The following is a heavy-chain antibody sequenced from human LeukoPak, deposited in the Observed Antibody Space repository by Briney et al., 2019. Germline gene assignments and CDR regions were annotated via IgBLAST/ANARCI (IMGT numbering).Heavy chain of an antibody. Sequence: GASVKVSCKVSGYTLTELSMHWVRQAPGKGLEWMGGFDPEDGETIYAQKFQGRVTMTEDTSTDTAYMELSSLGSEDTAVYYCATDRRYYDFLSGFWYMDVWGTGTTVTVSS. D-gene: IGHD3-3*01. V-gene: IGHV1-24*01. J-gene: IGHJ6*03. CDR1: GYTLTELS. CDR2: FDPEDGET. CDR3: ATDRRYYDFLSGFWYMDV.